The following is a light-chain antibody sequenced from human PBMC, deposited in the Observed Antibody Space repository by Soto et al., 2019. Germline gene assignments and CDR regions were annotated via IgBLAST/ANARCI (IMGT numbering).Light chain of an antibody. J-gene: IGKJ2*02. Sequence: EIVLTQSPGTLSLSPGERATLSCRASQSVSSSYLAWYQQKPGQAPRLLIYGASSRATGIPDRFSGSGSGTDFTLTISRLDPEDFALYYCQQYGSSPSTFGQGTKLEIK. CDR2: GAS. V-gene: IGKV3-20*01. CDR3: QQYGSSPST. CDR1: QSVSSSY.